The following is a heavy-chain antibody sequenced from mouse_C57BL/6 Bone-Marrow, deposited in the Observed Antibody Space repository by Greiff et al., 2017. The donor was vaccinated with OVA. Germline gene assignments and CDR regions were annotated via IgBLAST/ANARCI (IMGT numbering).Heavy chain of an antibody. J-gene: IGHJ3*01. CDR2: IYPRSGNT. D-gene: IGHD1-1*01. CDR1: GYTFTSYG. V-gene: IGHV1-81*01. CDR3: ARRTTVVAPFAY. Sequence: SGAELARPGASVKLSCKASGYTFTSYGISWVKQRTGQGLEWIGEIYPRSGNTYYNEKFKGKATLTADKSSSTAYMELRSLTSEDSAVYFCARRTTVVAPFAYWGQGTLVTVSA.